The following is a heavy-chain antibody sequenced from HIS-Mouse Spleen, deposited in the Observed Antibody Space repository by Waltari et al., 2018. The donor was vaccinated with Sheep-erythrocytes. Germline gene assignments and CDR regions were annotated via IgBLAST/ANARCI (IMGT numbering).Heavy chain of an antibody. CDR1: GGSISSSSYY. Sequence: QLQLQESGPGLVKPSETLSLTCTVSGGSISSSSYYWGWIRQPPGKGLEWIGSFYYRGSTYYNPPLKSRVTISVDTSKNRFSLKLSSVTAADTAVYYCARLYYYDSSGYYFDYWGQGTLVTVSS. D-gene: IGHD3-22*01. V-gene: IGHV4-39*01. CDR2: FYYRGST. J-gene: IGHJ4*02. CDR3: ARLYYYDSSGYYFDY.